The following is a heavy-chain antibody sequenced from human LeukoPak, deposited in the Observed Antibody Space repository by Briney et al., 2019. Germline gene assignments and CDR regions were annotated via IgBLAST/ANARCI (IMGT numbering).Heavy chain of an antibody. V-gene: IGHV1-2*02. CDR3: ARDPLGYCSSTSCCGYAFDI. Sequence: ASVKVSCKASGYTFNGYYMHWVRQAPGQGVKWRGWINPNSGGKNYAQKFKGRVSMTRDTSISTAYMELSRLRSDDTAVYYCARDPLGYCSSTSCCGYAFDIWGQGTMVTVSS. J-gene: IGHJ3*02. D-gene: IGHD2-2*01. CDR1: GYTFNGYY. CDR2: INPNSGGK.